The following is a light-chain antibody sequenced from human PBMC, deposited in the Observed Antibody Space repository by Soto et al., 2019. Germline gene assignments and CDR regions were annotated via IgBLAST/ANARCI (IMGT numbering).Light chain of an antibody. CDR3: SSYTSSTSYV. Sequence: QSVLTQPASVSGSPGQSITISCTGTSSDVGTYNFVSWYRQHPGKAPKLIIYDVSTRPSGVSNRLSGSKSGNTASLTISGLQTEDEADYYCSSYTSSTSYVFGTGTKVTVL. J-gene: IGLJ1*01. CDR2: DVS. CDR1: SSDVGTYNF. V-gene: IGLV2-14*01.